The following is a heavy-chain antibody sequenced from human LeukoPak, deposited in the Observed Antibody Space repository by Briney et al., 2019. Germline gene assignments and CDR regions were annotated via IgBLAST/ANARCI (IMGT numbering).Heavy chain of an antibody. V-gene: IGHV4-39*01. CDR1: GGSSSSSSYY. D-gene: IGHD1-7*01. Sequence: PSETLSLTRTVSGGSSSSSSYYWGWIRPSPGKGLEWIGSISYSGSTYYNPSLRGRVTIFVDTSKNQFSLKLSSVTAADTAVYYCARHHHNWNWDYWGQGTLVTVSS. J-gene: IGHJ4*02. CDR2: ISYSGST. CDR3: ARHHHNWNWDY.